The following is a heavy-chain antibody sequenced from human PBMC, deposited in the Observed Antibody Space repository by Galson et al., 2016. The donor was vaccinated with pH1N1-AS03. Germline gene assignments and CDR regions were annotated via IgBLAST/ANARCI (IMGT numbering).Heavy chain of an antibody. D-gene: IGHD3-22*01. CDR3: ARDRHYDSSGRYFYESEH. J-gene: IGHJ4*02. CDR2: IHPVFGTQ. V-gene: IGHV1-69*13. Sequence: SVKVSCKASGGTFGNYAISWMRQAPGQGLEWMGGIHPVFGTQRYAPKVQGRPTVTADDSTSEAYMDRSSLTSEATAIYYCARDRHYDSSGRYFYESEHWGQGTLVIVSS. CDR1: GGTFGNYA.